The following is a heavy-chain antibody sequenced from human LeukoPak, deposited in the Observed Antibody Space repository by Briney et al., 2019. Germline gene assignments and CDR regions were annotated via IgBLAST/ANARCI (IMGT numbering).Heavy chain of an antibody. D-gene: IGHD3-22*01. J-gene: IGHJ5*02. CDR2: IYYSGST. Sequence: PSQTLSLTCTVSGGSTSSGDYYWSWIRQPPGKGLEWIGYIYYSGSTYYNPSLKSRVTISVDTSKNQLSLKLTSVTAAGTAVYYCARPYYYDSRIDPWGQGTLVTVSS. CDR1: GGSTSSGDYY. V-gene: IGHV4-30-4*01. CDR3: ARPYYYDSRIDP.